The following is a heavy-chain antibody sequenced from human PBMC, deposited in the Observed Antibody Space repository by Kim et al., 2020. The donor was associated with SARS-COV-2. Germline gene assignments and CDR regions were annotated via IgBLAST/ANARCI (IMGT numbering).Heavy chain of an antibody. CDR2: INHSGST. CDR3: ARGPSGVATLFDY. J-gene: IGHJ4*02. CDR1: GGSFSGYY. Sequence: SETLSLTCAVYGGSFSGYYWSWIRQPPGKGLEWIGKINHSGSTNYNPSLKSRVTISVDTSKNQFSLKLSSVTAADTAVYYCARGPSGVATLFDYWGQGTLVTVSS. V-gene: IGHV4-34*01. D-gene: IGHD5-12*01.